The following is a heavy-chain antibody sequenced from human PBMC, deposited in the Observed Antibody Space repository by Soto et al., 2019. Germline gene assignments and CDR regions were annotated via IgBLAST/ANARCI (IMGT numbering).Heavy chain of an antibody. CDR3: SRDSRFYVVVPARPPSTLFFGMDL. V-gene: IGHV3-7*03. Sequence: GGSLRLSCAASGFTFSSYWMSWVRQAPGKGLEWVANIKQDGSEKYYVDSVKGRFTISRDNAKDSLYLQMNSLRAEDTDLFYLSRDSRFYVVVPARPPSTLFFGMDLLGQGTPGTVSS. D-gene: IGHD2-2*01. J-gene: IGHJ6*02. CDR1: GFTFSSYW. CDR2: IKQDGSEK.